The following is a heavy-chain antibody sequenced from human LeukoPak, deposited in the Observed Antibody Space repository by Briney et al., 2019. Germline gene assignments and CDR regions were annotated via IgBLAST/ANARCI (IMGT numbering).Heavy chain of an antibody. J-gene: IGHJ5*02. CDR1: GYTFTGYY. Sequence: ASVKVSCKASGYTFTGYYMHWVRQAPGQGLEWMGWINPNSGGTNYAQKFQGRVTMTRDTSISTAYMELSRLRSDDTAVYYCARMYSGSYRLSDWFDPWGQGTLVTVPS. CDR2: INPNSGGT. CDR3: ARMYSGSYRLSDWFDP. V-gene: IGHV1-2*02. D-gene: IGHD1-26*01.